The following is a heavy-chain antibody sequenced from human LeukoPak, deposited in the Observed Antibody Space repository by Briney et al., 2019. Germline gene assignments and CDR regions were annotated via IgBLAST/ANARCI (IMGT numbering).Heavy chain of an antibody. CDR3: ARDLYVGSNLRFFDL. CDR2: ICNSGST. Sequence: SETLSLTCTVSGGSISSSHYYWVWVRQPPGKGLEWIGNICNSGSTYYNPSLKRRVIISIDTSKNQFSLKLNSVPAADTAMYYCARDLYVGSNLRFFDLWGQGTTVTVSS. D-gene: IGHD4-23*01. J-gene: IGHJ5*02. V-gene: IGHV4-39*07. CDR1: GGSISSSHYY.